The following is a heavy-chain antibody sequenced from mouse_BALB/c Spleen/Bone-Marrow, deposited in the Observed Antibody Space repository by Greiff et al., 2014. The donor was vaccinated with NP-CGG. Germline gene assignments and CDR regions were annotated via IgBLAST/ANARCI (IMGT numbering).Heavy chain of an antibody. CDR1: GYTFTSYW. Sequence: VQLQQSGAELAKPGASVKMSCKAPGYTFTSYWMYWIKQRPGQGLEWIGYINPSTGYTEYNQKFKDKATLTADKSSNTAYMQLSSLTSEDSAVYYCARKGYGNYHYYAMDYWGQGTSVTVPS. J-gene: IGHJ4*01. CDR2: INPSTGYT. CDR3: ARKGYGNYHYYAMDY. V-gene: IGHV1-7*01. D-gene: IGHD2-1*01.